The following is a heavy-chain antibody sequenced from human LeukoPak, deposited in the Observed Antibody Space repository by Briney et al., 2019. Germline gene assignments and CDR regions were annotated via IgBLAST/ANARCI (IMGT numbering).Heavy chain of an antibody. Sequence: PGGSLRLSCAASGFTFDDYAMHWVRQAPGKGLEWVSGISWNSGSIGYADSVKGRFTISRDNAKNSLYLQMNSLRAEDTALYYCAEEHGPVAGTALDYWGQGTLVTVSS. D-gene: IGHD6-19*01. CDR3: AEEHGPVAGTALDY. V-gene: IGHV3-9*01. CDR1: GFTFDDYA. J-gene: IGHJ4*02. CDR2: ISWNSGSI.